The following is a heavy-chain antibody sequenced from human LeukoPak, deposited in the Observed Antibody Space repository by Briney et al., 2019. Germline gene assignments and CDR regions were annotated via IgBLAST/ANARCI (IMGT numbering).Heavy chain of an antibody. D-gene: IGHD6-19*01. Sequence: SVKDSCKASGGTFISYAISWVRQAPGQGLEWMGRIIPILGIANYAQKFQGRVTITADKSTSTAYMELSSLRSEDTAVYYCARASLAVAGTGMDYWGQGTLVTVSS. J-gene: IGHJ4*02. CDR3: ARASLAVAGTGMDY. CDR2: IIPILGIA. CDR1: GGTFISYA. V-gene: IGHV1-69*04.